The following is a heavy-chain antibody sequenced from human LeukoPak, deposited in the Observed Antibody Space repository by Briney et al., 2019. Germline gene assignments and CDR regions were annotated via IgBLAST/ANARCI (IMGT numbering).Heavy chain of an antibody. CDR2: ISGSGGST. J-gene: IGHJ5*02. D-gene: IGHD2-2*02. CDR1: GFTFSSYA. CDR3: AKDVSIVVVPAAIA. Sequence: GSLRLSCAASGFTFSSYAMSWVRQAPGKGLEWVSAISGSGGSTYYADSVKGRFTISRDNSKNTLYLQMNSLRAEDTAVYYCAKDVSIVVVPAAIAWGQGTLVTVSS. V-gene: IGHV3-23*01.